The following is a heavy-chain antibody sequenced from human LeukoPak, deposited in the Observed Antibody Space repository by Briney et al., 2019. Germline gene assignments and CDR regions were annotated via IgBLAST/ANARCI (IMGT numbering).Heavy chain of an antibody. V-gene: IGHV4-59*12. CDR2: IYYSWST. CDR1: GGSISSFY. J-gene: IGHJ3*02. Sequence: SETLSLTCTVSGGSISSFYWSWIRQPPGKGLEWIGYIYYSWSTYYNPSLKSLVTISVDTSKNQFSLKLSSVTAADTAVYYCARDAYYYDSSGYDAFDIWGQGTMVTVSS. D-gene: IGHD3-22*01. CDR3: ARDAYYYDSSGYDAFDI.